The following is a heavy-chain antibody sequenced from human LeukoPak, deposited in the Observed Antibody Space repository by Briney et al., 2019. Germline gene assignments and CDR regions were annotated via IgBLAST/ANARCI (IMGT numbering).Heavy chain of an antibody. D-gene: IGHD4-17*01. CDR3: ARKEYGDYVGY. J-gene: IGHJ4*02. Sequence: PSETLSLTCTVSGGSISSYSWSWIRQPPGKRLEWIGYVYYSGTTNYNPSLRSRVTISVDTSKNQFSLKLNSVTAADTAVYYCARKEYGDYVGYWGQGTLVTVAS. V-gene: IGHV4-59*01. CDR2: VYYSGTT. CDR1: GGSISSYS.